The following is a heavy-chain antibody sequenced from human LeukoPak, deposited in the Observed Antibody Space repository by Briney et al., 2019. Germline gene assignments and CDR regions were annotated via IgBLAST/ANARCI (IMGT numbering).Heavy chain of an antibody. CDR1: GYTFTNYY. D-gene: IGHD3-10*01. V-gene: IGHV1-8*02. J-gene: IGHJ5*02. CDR3: ARGARDYPKGWFDP. Sequence: ASVKVSCKASGYTFTNYYMHWVRQAPGQGLEWLGWMNPNSGNTGYGAKFQGRVTMTRNTSISTAYMELSSLRSEDTAVYYCARGARDYPKGWFDPWGQGTLVTVSS. CDR2: MNPNSGNT.